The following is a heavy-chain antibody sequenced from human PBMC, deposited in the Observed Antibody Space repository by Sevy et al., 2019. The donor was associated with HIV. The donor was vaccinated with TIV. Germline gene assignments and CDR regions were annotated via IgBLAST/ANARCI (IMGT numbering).Heavy chain of an antibody. V-gene: IGHV3-21*01. D-gene: IGHD3-10*01. J-gene: IGHJ4*02. CDR2: ISSASSYI. CDR1: GFTFNYHF. Sequence: GSLRLSCAASGFTFNYHFMNWVRQVPGKGLEWVSYISSASSYINYSDSVKGRFTISRENAKNLVFLEMNNLRPEDTAVYFCARGDYYGSLYYFDYWGQGTLVTVSS. CDR3: ARGDYYGSLYYFDY.